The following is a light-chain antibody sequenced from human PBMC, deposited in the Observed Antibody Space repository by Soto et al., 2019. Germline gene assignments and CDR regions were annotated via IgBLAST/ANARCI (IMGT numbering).Light chain of an antibody. V-gene: IGLV1-51*01. CDR2: DDN. CDR1: SSDVGAYNY. CDR3: GSWDSSLSAYV. Sequence: QSVLTQPPSASGSPGQSVTISCTGTSSDVGAYNYVSWYQQLPGTAPKLLIYDDNKRPSGIPDRFSGSKSGTSATLGITGFQTGDEADYYCGSWDSSLSAYVFGTGTKLTVL. J-gene: IGLJ1*01.